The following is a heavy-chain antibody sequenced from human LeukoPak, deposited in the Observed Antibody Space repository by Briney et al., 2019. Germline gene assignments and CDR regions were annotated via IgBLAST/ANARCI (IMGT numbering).Heavy chain of an antibody. J-gene: IGHJ6*03. CDR3: ANNWDSSSWYSIHYYYYMDV. D-gene: IGHD6-13*01. V-gene: IGHV3-23*01. CDR1: GFTFSTYG. Sequence: GGSLRLSCAASGFTFSTYGMHWVRQAPGKGLEWVSAISGSGGSTYYADSVKGRFTISRDNSKNTLYLQMNSLRAEDTAVYYCANNWDSSSWYSIHYYYYMDVWGKGTTVTVSS. CDR2: ISGSGGST.